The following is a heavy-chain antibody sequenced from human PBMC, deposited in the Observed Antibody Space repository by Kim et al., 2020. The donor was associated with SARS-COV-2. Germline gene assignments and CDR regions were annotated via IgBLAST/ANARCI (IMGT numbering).Heavy chain of an antibody. Sequence: GGSLRLSCAASGFTFSSYAMSWVRQAPGKGLEWVSAISGSGGSTYYADSVKGRFTISRDNSKNTLYLQMNSLRAEDTAVYYCAKDRFKIFGVVIMAYYYYYGMDVWGQGTTVTVSS. D-gene: IGHD3-3*01. CDR1: GFTFSSYA. V-gene: IGHV3-23*01. CDR2: ISGSGGST. J-gene: IGHJ6*02. CDR3: AKDRFKIFGVVIMAYYYYYGMDV.